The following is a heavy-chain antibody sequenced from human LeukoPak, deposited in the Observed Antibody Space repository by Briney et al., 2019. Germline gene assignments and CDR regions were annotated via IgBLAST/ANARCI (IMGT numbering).Heavy chain of an antibody. CDR2: ISGSGGST. Sequence: PGGSLRLSCAASGFTFSSYAMSWVRQAPGKGLEWVSGISGSGGSTYYADSVKGRFTISRDNAKNTLFLQMNSLSAEDTAVYYCANSLDGWNYASFGYWGQGTLVTVSS. CDR1: GFTFSSYA. V-gene: IGHV3-23*01. D-gene: IGHD1-7*01. CDR3: ANSLDGWNYASFGY. J-gene: IGHJ4*02.